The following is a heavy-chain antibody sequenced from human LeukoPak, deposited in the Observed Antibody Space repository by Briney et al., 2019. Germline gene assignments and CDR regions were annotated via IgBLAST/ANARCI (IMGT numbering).Heavy chain of an antibody. CDR3: ASYTLIDAFDI. V-gene: IGHV4-39*07. CDR1: GASISSNSHF. J-gene: IGHJ3*02. Sequence: SETLSLTCAISGASISSNSHFWGWVRQPPGKGLEWIGSFRYRDNTYSNPSLKSRVTISEDTSKNQFSLKLSSVTAADTAVYYCASYTLIDAFDIWGQGTMVTVSS. D-gene: IGHD2-2*02. CDR2: FRYRDNT.